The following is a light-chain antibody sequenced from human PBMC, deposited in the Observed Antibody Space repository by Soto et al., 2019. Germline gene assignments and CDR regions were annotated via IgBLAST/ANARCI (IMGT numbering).Light chain of an antibody. Sequence: EIVMTQSPATLSVSPGGRATLSCRASQSSSDTLAWYQQKPGQAPRLLIHGASTRATGLPARFSGSGSGTDFTLTISSLQSEDFAVYYSQQYDNWPWTFGQGTTVEIK. J-gene: IGKJ1*01. V-gene: IGKV3-15*01. CDR2: GAS. CDR1: QSSSDT. CDR3: QQYDNWPWT.